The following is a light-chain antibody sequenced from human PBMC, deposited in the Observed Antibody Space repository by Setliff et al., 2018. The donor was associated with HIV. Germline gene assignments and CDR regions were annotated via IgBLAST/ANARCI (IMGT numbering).Light chain of an antibody. CDR1: SSDVGGYNY. V-gene: IGLV2-14*01. J-gene: IGLJ1*01. CDR2: EVS. CDR3: SSYTSIYTYV. Sequence: ALTQPASVSGSPGQSITMSCTGTSSDVGGYNYVSWYQRHPGKAPKLIIYEVSNRPSGVSNRFSGSKSGNTASLTISGLQAEDEADYYCSSYTSIYTYVFGTGT.